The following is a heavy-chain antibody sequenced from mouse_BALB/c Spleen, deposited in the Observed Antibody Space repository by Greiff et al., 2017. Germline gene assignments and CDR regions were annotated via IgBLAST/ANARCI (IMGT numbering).Heavy chain of an antibody. CDR3: ARRGHGNYGDY. J-gene: IGHJ2*01. CDR1: GYSITSDYA. D-gene: IGHD2-1*01. CDR2: ISYSGST. Sequence: VQLQQSGPGLVKPSQSLSLTCTVTGYSITSDYAWNWIRQFPGNKLEWMGYISYSGSTSYNPSLKSRISITRDTSKNQFFLQLNSVTTEDTATYYCARRGHGNYGDYWGQGTTLTVSS. V-gene: IGHV3-2*02.